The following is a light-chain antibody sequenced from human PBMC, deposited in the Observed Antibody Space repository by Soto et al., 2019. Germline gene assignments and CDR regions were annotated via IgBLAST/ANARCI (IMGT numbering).Light chain of an antibody. CDR2: AAS. J-gene: IGKJ2*01. CDR1: HDIINY. V-gene: IGKV1-39*01. CDR3: QQSYSTPVT. Sequence: DIQMTQSPSSLSASVGDRVTITCQASHDIINYLNWYQQKPGKAPKLLIYAASSLQSGAPSRFSGSGSGTDFTLTISSLQPEDFATYYCQQSYSTPVTFGQGTKLEIK.